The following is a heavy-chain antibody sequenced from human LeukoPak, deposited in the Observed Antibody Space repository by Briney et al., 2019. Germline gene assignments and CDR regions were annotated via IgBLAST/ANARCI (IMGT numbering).Heavy chain of an antibody. J-gene: IGHJ6*03. CDR2: IYYSGST. D-gene: IGHD2/OR15-2a*01. Sequence: SETLSLTCTVSGGSISSYYWSWIRPPPGKRLEWCGYIYYSGSTNYNPSLKSRVTISVDTSKNQFSLKLSSVTAADTAVYYCARQPPRLLYYKDVWGKGTTVTVSS. CDR3: ARQPPRLLYYKDV. CDR1: GGSISSYY. V-gene: IGHV4-59*08.